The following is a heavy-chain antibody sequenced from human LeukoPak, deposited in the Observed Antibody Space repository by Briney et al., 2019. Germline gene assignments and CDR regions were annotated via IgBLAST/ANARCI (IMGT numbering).Heavy chain of an antibody. CDR3: AKDRSGSYDHFDY. CDR2: ISYDGSNK. J-gene: IGHJ4*02. V-gene: IGHV3-30*18. CDR1: GFTFSHYG. Sequence: PGRSLRLSCAASGFTFSHYGMHWVRQAPGKGLEWVTLISYDGSNKKYADSVKGRFTNSRDNSKNTLYLQMNSLRGEDTAVYYCAKDRSGSYDHFDYWGQGTRVTVSS. D-gene: IGHD1-26*01.